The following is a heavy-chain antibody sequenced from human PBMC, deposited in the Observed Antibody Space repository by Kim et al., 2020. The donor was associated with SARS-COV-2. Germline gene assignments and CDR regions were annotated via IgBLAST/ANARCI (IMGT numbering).Heavy chain of an antibody. CDR2: ISYDGSNK. CDR1: GFTFSSYA. CDR3: ARGLGGSCYLPRDY. D-gene: IGHD2-15*01. Sequence: GGSLRLSCAASGFTFSSYAMHWVRQAPGKGLEWVAVISYDGSNKYYADSVKGRFTISRDNSKNTLYLQMNSLRAEDTAVYYCARGLGGSCYLPRDYWGQGTLVTVSS. J-gene: IGHJ4*02. V-gene: IGHV3-30-3*01.